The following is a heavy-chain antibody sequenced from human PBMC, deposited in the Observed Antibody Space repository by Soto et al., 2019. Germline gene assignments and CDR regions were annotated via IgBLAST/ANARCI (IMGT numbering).Heavy chain of an antibody. Sequence: SETLSLTCAVYGGSFSGYYWSWIRQPPGKGLEWIGEINHSGSTNYNPSLKSRVTISVDTSKNQFSLKLSSVTAADTAVYYCARGRKRMGYWLELLSRFDYWGQGTLVTVSS. CDR3: ARGRKRMGYWLELLSRFDY. CDR1: GGSFSGYY. V-gene: IGHV4-34*01. CDR2: INHSGST. J-gene: IGHJ4*02. D-gene: IGHD1-7*01.